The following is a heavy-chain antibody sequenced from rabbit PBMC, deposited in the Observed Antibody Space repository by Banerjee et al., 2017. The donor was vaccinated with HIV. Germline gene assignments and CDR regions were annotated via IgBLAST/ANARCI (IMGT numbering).Heavy chain of an antibody. D-gene: IGHD2-1*01. CDR3: ARDDAGDEIWYFRL. Sequence: QSLEESGGDLVKPGASLTLTCTASGFSFSSTYYMCWVRQAPGKGLEWIACIYAGDSTYYATWAKGRFTISRTSSTTVTLQMTSLTAADTATYFCARDDAGDEIWYFRLWGQGTLVTVS. CDR2: IYAGDST. V-gene: IGHV1S40*01. CDR1: GFSFSSTYY. J-gene: IGHJ4*01.